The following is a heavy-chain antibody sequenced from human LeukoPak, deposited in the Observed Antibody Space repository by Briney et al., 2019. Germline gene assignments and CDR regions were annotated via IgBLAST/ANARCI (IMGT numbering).Heavy chain of an antibody. J-gene: IGHJ4*02. D-gene: IGHD6-19*01. CDR1: GGSISSYY. CDR3: ARAGVAVAGSYYFDY. Sequence: SETLSLTCTVSGGSISSYYWSWLRQPAGKGLKWIGRIYTSGSTNYNPSLKSRVTISVDKSKNQFSLKLSSVTAADTAVYYCARAGVAVAGSYYFDYWGQGTLVTVSS. CDR2: IYTSGST. V-gene: IGHV4-4*07.